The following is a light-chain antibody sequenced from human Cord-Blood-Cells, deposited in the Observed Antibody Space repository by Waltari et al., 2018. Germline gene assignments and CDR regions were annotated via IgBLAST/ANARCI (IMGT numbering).Light chain of an antibody. CDR3: QQYYSYPLT. Sequence: AIRMTQSPSSFSASTGDRVTITCRASQGISSYLAWYQQKPGKAPKLLIYAASTLQSGVPSRFSGSGSGTDFTLTISCLQFEDFATYYCQQYYSYPLTFGGGTKVEMK. J-gene: IGKJ4*01. V-gene: IGKV1-8*01. CDR1: QGISSY. CDR2: AAS.